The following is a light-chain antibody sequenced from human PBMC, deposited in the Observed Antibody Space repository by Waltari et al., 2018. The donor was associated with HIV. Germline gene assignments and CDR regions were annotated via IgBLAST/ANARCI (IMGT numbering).Light chain of an antibody. CDR3: SSYGGGNTVL. CDR1: SSDVGSFKY. J-gene: IGLJ3*02. V-gene: IGLV2-8*01. Sequence: QSALTQPPSASGSPGQSVTISCTRTSSDVGSFKYVSWYQQHPGKAPKRMIYDVTKWPSGVPDRFSGSKSGNTASLTVSGLQAEDEADYYCSSYGGGNTVLFGGGTRLTVL. CDR2: DVT.